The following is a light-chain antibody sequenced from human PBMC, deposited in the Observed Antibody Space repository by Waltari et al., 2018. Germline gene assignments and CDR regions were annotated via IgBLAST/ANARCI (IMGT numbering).Light chain of an antibody. CDR2: AAS. CDR3: QQYYSTPLYT. V-gene: IGKV1-NL1*01. CDR1: PCISNS. J-gene: IGKJ2*01. Sequence: DIQMTQSPSSLSASVGDRVTITCRASPCISNSLAWYQQKPGKAPKLLLYAASRLESGVPSRFSGSGSGTDYTLTISSLQPEDFATYYCQQYYSTPLYTFGQGTKLEIK.